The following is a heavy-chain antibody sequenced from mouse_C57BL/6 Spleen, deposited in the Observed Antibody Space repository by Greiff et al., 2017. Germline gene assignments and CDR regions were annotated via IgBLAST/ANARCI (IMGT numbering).Heavy chain of an antibody. D-gene: IGHD2-4*01. CDR3: ARAYDNEAWFAY. V-gene: IGHV1-64*01. CDR1: GYTFTSYW. J-gene: IGHJ3*01. Sequence: QVQLQQPGAELVKPGASVKLSCKASGYTFTSYWMHWVKQRPGQGLEWIGMIHPNSGSTNYNEKFKSKATLTVYKSSSAAYMQRSSLASEDSAVYAGARAYDNEAWFAYWGQGTLVTVSA. CDR2: IHPNSGST.